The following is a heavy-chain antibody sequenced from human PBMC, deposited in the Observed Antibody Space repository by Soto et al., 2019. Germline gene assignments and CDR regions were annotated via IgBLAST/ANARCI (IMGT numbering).Heavy chain of an antibody. CDR3: ARDRGGVRGVYHWFDP. J-gene: IGHJ5*02. CDR1: GGSISSGGYY. CDR2: IYYSGST. Sequence: LSLTCTVSGGSISSGGYYWSWIRQHPGKGLEWIGYIYYSGSTYYNPSLKSRVTISVDTSKNQFSLKLSSVTAADTAVYYCARDRGGVRGVYHWFDPWCRGTLVTVAS. D-gene: IGHD3-16*01. V-gene: IGHV4-31*03.